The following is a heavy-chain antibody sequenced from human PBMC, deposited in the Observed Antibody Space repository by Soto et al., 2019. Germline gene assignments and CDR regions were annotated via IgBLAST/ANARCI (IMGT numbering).Heavy chain of an antibody. V-gene: IGHV4-31*03. CDR1: GGSISSGGYY. CDR2: IYYSGST. Sequence: SSETLSLTCTVSGGSISSGGYYWSWIRQHPGKGLEWIGYIYYSGSTYYNPSLKSRVTISVDTSKNQFSLKLSSVTAADTAVYYCARGRRALGFDYWGQGTLVTVSS. J-gene: IGHJ4*02. CDR3: ARGRRALGFDY.